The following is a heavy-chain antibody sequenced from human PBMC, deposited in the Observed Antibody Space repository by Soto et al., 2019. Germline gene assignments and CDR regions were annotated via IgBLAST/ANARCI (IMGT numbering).Heavy chain of an antibody. Sequence: PGGSLRLSCAASGFTFSDAWMNWVRQAPGKGLEWVGRIKSKTEAATRDFAAPVKGRFAISRDDSKNTVFLQMNSLKIEDSGVYYCASGTGKSDFDYWALGTLVTVSS. CDR1: GFTFSDAW. V-gene: IGHV3-15*01. J-gene: IGHJ4*02. D-gene: IGHD3-3*01. CDR3: ASGTGKSDFDY. CDR2: IKSKTEAATR.